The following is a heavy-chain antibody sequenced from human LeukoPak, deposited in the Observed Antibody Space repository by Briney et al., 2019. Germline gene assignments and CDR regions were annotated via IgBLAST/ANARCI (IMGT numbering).Heavy chain of an antibody. CDR1: GFTFSRYP. V-gene: IGHV3-64D*09. CDR2: ISGNGGST. D-gene: IGHD3-3*01. Sequence: GGSLRLSCSASGFTFSRYPMHWVREAPGKGLEYVSAISGNGGSTYYADSVKGRFTISRDNSKNTLYLQMSSLRTEDTAIYYCAKAQYDFWSGLDYWGQGTLVTVCS. J-gene: IGHJ4*02. CDR3: AKAQYDFWSGLDY.